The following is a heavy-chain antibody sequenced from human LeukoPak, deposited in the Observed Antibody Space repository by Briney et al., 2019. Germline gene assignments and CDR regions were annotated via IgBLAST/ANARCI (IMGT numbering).Heavy chain of an antibody. CDR2: ISGSGGST. CDR3: AKDGVEAMATILYYFDY. CDR1: GFTFSSYA. J-gene: IGHJ4*02. Sequence: GGSLRLSCAASGFTFSSYAMSWVRQAPGKGLEWVSAISGSGGSTYYADSVKGRFTISRDNSKNTLYLQMNSLRAEDTAVYYCAKDGVEAMATILYYFDYWGQGTLVTVSS. D-gene: IGHD5-24*01. V-gene: IGHV3-23*01.